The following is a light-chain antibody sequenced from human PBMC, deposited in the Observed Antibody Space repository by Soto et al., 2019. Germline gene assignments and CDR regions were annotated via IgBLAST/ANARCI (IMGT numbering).Light chain of an antibody. CDR2: GNS. Sequence: QTVVTQPPSVSGAPGQRVTISCTGSSSNIGAGYDVHWYQQLPGTAPKLLIYGNSNRPSGVPDRFSGSKSGTSASLAITGLQAEDEADYYCQSYGSSLSGSGVFGGGTKLTVL. J-gene: IGLJ2*01. CDR1: SSNIGAGYD. V-gene: IGLV1-40*01. CDR3: QSYGSSLSGSGV.